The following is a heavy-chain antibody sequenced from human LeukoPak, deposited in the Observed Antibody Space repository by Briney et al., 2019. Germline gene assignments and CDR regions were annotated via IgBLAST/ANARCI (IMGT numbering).Heavy chain of an antibody. CDR3: ARERGTRYSGSYRYLDY. CDR1: GGSFSGYY. D-gene: IGHD1-26*01. J-gene: IGHJ4*02. CDR2: INHSGST. Sequence: SETLSLTCAVYGGSFSGYYWSWIRQPPGEGLEWIGEINHSGSTNYNPSLKSRVTISVDTSKNQFSLKLSSVTAADTAVYYCARERGTRYSGSYRYLDYWGQGTLVTVSS. V-gene: IGHV4-34*01.